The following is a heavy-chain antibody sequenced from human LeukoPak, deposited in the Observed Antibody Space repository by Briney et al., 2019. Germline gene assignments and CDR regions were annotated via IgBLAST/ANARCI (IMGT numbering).Heavy chain of an antibody. CDR2: ISGSGGST. J-gene: IGHJ4*02. CDR1: GFTFSSYA. D-gene: IGHD2-15*01. V-gene: IGHV3-23*01. Sequence: GGSLRLSCAASGFTFSSYAMSWVRQAPGKGLEWVSAISGSGGSTSYADSVNGRFTISRDNSKNTLYLQMNSLRAEDTAVYYCATEPRTRVTGYCSGGSCSYLDYWGQGTLVTVSS. CDR3: ATEPRTRVTGYCSGGSCSYLDY.